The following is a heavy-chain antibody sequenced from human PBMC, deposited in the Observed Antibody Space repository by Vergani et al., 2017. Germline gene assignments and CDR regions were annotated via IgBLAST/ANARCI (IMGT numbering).Heavy chain of an antibody. CDR2: ISYDGSNK. CDR1: GFTFSSYG. D-gene: IGHD5-12*01. CDR3: AKDSGSGYDYYYYGMDV. J-gene: IGHJ6*02. V-gene: IGHV3-30*18. Sequence: VQLLESGGGLVQPGGSLRLSCAASGFTFSSYGMHWVRQAPGKGLEWVAVISYDGSNKYYADSVKGRFTISRDNSKNTLYLQMNSLRAEDTAVYYCAKDSGSGYDYYYYGMDVWGQGTTVTVSS.